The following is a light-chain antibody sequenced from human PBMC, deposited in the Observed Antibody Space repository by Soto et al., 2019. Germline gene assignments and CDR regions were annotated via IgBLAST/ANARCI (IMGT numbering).Light chain of an antibody. CDR2: LNSDGSH. CDR3: QTWGTGIWV. CDR1: SGNSSYA. J-gene: IGLJ3*02. Sequence: QSVLTQSPSASASLGASVKLTCNQSSGNSSYAIAWHQQQPEKGPRYLMKLNSDGSHSKGDGIPDRFSGSSSGAERYLTISSLQSEDEADYYCQTWGTGIWVFGGGTKVTVL. V-gene: IGLV4-69*01.